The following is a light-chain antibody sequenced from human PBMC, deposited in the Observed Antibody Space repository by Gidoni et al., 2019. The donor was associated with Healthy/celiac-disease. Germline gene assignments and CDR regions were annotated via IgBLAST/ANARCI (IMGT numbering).Light chain of an antibody. CDR1: QGIRNY. CDR2: AAS. Sequence: MTQSPSSLSASVGDRVTITCRASQGIRNYLAWYQQKPGKVPKLLIYAASTLQSGVPSRFSGSGSGTDFTLTISSLQPEDVATYYCQKYNSASSTFGQGTKLEIK. CDR3: QKYNSASST. V-gene: IGKV1-27*01. J-gene: IGKJ2*01.